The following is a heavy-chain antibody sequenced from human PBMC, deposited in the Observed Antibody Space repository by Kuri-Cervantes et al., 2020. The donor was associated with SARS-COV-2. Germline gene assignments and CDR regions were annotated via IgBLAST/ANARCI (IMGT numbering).Heavy chain of an antibody. Sequence: GESLKISCAASGFSFSSYAMSWVRQAPGKGLEWVAVISYDGSNKYYADSVKGRFTISRDNSKNTLYLQMNSLRAEDTAVYYCARPQGYCSGGSCPDAFDIWGQGTMVTVSS. J-gene: IGHJ3*02. D-gene: IGHD2-15*01. CDR2: ISYDGSNK. CDR1: GFSFSSYA. V-gene: IGHV3-30-3*01. CDR3: ARPQGYCSGGSCPDAFDI.